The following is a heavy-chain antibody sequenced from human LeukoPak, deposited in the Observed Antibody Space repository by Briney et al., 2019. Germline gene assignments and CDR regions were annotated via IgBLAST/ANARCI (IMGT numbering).Heavy chain of an antibody. J-gene: IGHJ4*02. CDR1: GYTFTSCG. V-gene: IGHV1-18*01. Sequence: ASVKVSCKASGYTFTSCGISWVRQAPGQGLEWMGWISAYNGNTNYAQKLQGRVTMTTDTSTSTAYMELRSLRSDDTAVYYCAREGYYYDSSGSADYWGQGTLVTVSS. CDR2: ISAYNGNT. D-gene: IGHD3-22*01. CDR3: AREGYYYDSSGSADY.